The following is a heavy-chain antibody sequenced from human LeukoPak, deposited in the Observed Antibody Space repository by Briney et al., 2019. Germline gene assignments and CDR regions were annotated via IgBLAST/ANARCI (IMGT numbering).Heavy chain of an antibody. CDR1: GFIFNNYS. D-gene: IGHD6-19*01. Sequence: GGSLRLSCAGSGFIFNNYSMHWVRQPPGKGLEWVSGISWNSGSIDYADSVKGRFTISRDNAKNSLYLQMNSLRVEDTAFYYCAKDNRRHYTSGPNPDSLHWGQGALVTVSS. CDR3: AKDNRRHYTSGPNPDSLH. J-gene: IGHJ4*02. CDR2: ISWNSGSI. V-gene: IGHV3-9*01.